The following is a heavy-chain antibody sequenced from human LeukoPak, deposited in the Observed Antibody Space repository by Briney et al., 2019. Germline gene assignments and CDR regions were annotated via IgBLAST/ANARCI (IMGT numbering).Heavy chain of an antibody. CDR1: GFAFNTYA. CDR3: ARHRSSWLIDY. V-gene: IGHV3-23*01. Sequence: GGSLRLSCAASGFAFNTYAMSWVRQAPWERLQWVSGISDSGGNTYYADSVRGRFTISRDNSKNTLYLQMNSLRAEDTAVYYCARHRSSWLIDYWGQGTLVTVSS. J-gene: IGHJ4*02. D-gene: IGHD6-6*01. CDR2: ISDSGGNT.